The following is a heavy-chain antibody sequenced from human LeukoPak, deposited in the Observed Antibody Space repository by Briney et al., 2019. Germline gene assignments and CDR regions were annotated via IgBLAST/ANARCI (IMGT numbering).Heavy chain of an antibody. CDR2: IYTSGSP. V-gene: IGHV4-4*07. D-gene: IGHD6-19*01. Sequence: SETLSLTCSVSGASISTYFWSWLRQPAGKGLEWIGHIYTSGSPNYNPSLKSRVTMSVDTSKNQFSLKLSSVTAADTAVYYCARDLSSSAWYFDYWGQGTLVTVSS. CDR3: ARDLSSSAWYFDY. CDR1: GASISTYF. J-gene: IGHJ4*02.